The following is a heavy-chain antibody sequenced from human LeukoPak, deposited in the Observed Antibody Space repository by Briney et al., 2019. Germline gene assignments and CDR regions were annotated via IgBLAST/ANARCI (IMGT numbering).Heavy chain of an antibody. CDR3: ARDLSSGWYIFDY. CDR2: INPNSGGT. CDR1: GYTFSGYY. V-gene: IGHV1-2*02. Sequence: ASVKVSCKASGYTFSGYYMNWVRQAPGQGLEWMGWINPNSGGTNSAVKFQGRVTMTRDTSISTAYMELSRLRSDDTAVYYCARDLSSGWYIFDYWGQGTLVTASS. D-gene: IGHD6-19*01. J-gene: IGHJ4*02.